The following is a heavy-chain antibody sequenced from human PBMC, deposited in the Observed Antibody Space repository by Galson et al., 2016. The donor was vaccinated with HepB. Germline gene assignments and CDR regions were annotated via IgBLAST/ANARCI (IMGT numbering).Heavy chain of an antibody. J-gene: IGHJ5*02. V-gene: IGHV1-46*01. D-gene: IGHD2-15*01. Sequence: SVKVSCKASGYSFTSYHMHWVRQAPGQDFEWMGLINPNGGTTSYVEKLQGRVTMTRDASTSTVYMELRSLRSEDTAVYYCARGPRWEGSCSGGHYYAWFDPWGQGTQVTVSS. CDR1: GYSFTSYH. CDR2: INPNGGTT. CDR3: ARGPRWEGSCSGGHYYAWFDP.